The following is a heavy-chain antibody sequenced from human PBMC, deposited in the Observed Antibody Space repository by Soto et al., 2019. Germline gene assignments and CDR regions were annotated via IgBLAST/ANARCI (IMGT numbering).Heavy chain of an antibody. CDR2: IRSNTDGGTT. V-gene: IGHV3-15*01. Sequence: EVQLVESGGGLVQPGGSLRLSCAASGNIFSKAGMSWVRQAPGKGLEWVGRIRSNTDGGTTDYVASVKGRFTISRDDAKNTLFLQMNSLETDDTAVYYCTIAPHAYVWDSWGKGTLVPVSS. CDR1: GNIFSKAG. CDR3: TIAPHAYVWDS. D-gene: IGHD3-16*01. J-gene: IGHJ4*02.